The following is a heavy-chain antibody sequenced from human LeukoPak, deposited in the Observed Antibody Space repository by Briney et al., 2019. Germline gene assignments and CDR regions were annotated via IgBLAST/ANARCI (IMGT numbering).Heavy chain of an antibody. CDR2: IIPIFGTT. CDR3: ARTVGSSWYEHFDY. CDR1: GGTLSSYA. Sequence: SVKVSCKASGGTLSSYAISWVRQAPGQGLEWMGRIIPIFGTTSYAQKFQGRVTITADESTSTVYMELSSLRSEDTAVYYCARTVGSSWYEHFDYWGQGTLVIVSS. D-gene: IGHD6-13*01. J-gene: IGHJ4*02. V-gene: IGHV1-69*13.